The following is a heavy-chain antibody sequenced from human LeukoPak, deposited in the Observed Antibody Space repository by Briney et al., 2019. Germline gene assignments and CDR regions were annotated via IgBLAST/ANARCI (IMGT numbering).Heavy chain of an antibody. CDR1: GFTFDDYA. J-gene: IGHJ4*02. V-gene: IGHV3-9*01. CDR3: AKDPGFLLSYGLFDY. D-gene: IGHD5-18*01. CDR2: ISWNSGSI. Sequence: GGSLRLSCAASGFTFDDYAMHWVRQAPGKGLEWGSGISWNSGSIGHADSVKGRFTISRDNAKNSLYLQMNSLRAEDTALYYCAKDPGFLLSYGLFDYWGQGTLVTVSS.